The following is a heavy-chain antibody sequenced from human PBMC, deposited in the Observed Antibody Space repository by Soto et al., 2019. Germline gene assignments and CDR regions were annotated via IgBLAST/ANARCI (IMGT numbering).Heavy chain of an antibody. Sequence: GASVKVSCKASGYTFTSYGISWVRQAPGQGFEWLGWISAYNGDTNYAQKLQGRITMATDTSTNTASMELRSLRSDDTAVYYCARGGVRCSGGSCPHNWFDSWGQGTLVTVSS. D-gene: IGHD2-15*01. J-gene: IGHJ5*01. V-gene: IGHV1-18*01. CDR1: GYTFTSYG. CDR3: ARGGVRCSGGSCPHNWFDS. CDR2: ISAYNGDT.